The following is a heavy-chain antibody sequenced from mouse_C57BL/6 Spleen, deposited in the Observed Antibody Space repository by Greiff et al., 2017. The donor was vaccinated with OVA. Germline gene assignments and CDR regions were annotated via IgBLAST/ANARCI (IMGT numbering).Heavy chain of an antibody. J-gene: IGHJ2*01. Sequence: QVQLHQPGAELVKPGASVKLSCKASGYTFTSYWMHWVKQRPGRGLEWIGRIDPNSGGTKYNEKFKSKATLTVDKPSSTAYMQLSSLTSEDSAVYYCARERVYYYGSSYLFFDYWGQGTTLTVSS. V-gene: IGHV1-72*01. D-gene: IGHD1-1*01. CDR1: GYTFTSYW. CDR3: ARERVYYYGSSYLFFDY. CDR2: IDPNSGGT.